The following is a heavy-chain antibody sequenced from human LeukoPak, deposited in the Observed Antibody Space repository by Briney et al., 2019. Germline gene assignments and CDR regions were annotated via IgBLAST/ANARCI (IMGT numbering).Heavy chain of an antibody. CDR2: IKQDGSEK. V-gene: IGHV3-7*01. D-gene: IGHD5-24*01. CDR1: GFTFSSYW. Sequence: PGGSLRLSCAASGFTFSSYWMSWVRQAPRKGLEWVANIKQDGSEKYYVDSVKGRFPISRDNAKNSLYLQMNSLRAENTAVYYCARDAGYNLDYWGQGTLVTVSS. J-gene: IGHJ4*02. CDR3: ARDAGYNLDY.